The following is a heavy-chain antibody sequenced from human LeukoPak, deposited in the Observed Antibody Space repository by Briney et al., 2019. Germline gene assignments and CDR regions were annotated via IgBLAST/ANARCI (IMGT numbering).Heavy chain of an antibody. CDR1: GGSFSGYY. CDR3: AREGCSSTSCYSY. J-gene: IGHJ4*02. Sequence: PSETLSLTCAVYGGSFSGYYWSWIRQPPGKGLEWIGKINHSGSTNYNPSLKSRVTISVDTSKNQFSLKLSSVTAADTAVYYCAREGCSSTSCYSYWGQGTLVTVSS. V-gene: IGHV4-34*01. CDR2: INHSGST. D-gene: IGHD2-2*02.